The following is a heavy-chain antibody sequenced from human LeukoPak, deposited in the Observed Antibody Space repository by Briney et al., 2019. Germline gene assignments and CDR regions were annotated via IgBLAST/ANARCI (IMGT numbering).Heavy chain of an antibody. CDR2: ISTYNGNT. J-gene: IGHJ4*02. CDR1: GYSFTTYG. D-gene: IGHD3-10*01. Sequence: ASVRVSCKASGYSFTTYGIAWVRQAPGQGLEWMGWISTYNGNTHYAQKLQGRVTMTTDTSTSTAYMELTSLRSDDTAVYYCAKAPNYSGSGSPLFDYWGQGTLVTVSS. CDR3: AKAPNYSGSGSPLFDY. V-gene: IGHV1-18*01.